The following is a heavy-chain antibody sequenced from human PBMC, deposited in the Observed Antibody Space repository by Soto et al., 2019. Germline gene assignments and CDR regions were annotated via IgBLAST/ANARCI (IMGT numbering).Heavy chain of an antibody. CDR3: ARIDCTGDNCNPYYHYGMDV. Sequence: PGGSLRLSXAASGFTFHTYGMHWVRQIPGKGLQWVAIIWYDGGIKYYADSVRGRFTISRDSSKNTLYLQMNSLRDEDTAVYYCARIDCTGDNCNPYYHYGMDVWGQGTTVT. J-gene: IGHJ6*02. CDR1: GFTFHTYG. CDR2: IWYDGGIK. D-gene: IGHD2-8*02. V-gene: IGHV3-33*01.